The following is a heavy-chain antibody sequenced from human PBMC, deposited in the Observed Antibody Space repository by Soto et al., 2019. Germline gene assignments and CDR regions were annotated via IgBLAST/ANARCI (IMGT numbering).Heavy chain of an antibody. CDR1: NGSISNYF. V-gene: IGHV4-59*01. CDR2: VYYTGST. Sequence: TLSLTCTVSNGSISNYFWSWIRQPPGRGLEWIGYVYYTGSTSYNPSLKSRVTMSVDTSRKQFSLKLSSVTAADTAVYYCARYSSGWPGNGMDVWGQGTTVTVSS. CDR3: ARYSSGWPGNGMDV. D-gene: IGHD3-22*01. J-gene: IGHJ6*02.